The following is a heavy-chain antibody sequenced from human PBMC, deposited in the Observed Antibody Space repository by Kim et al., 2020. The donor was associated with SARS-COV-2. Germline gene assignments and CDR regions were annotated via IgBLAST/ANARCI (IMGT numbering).Heavy chain of an antibody. V-gene: IGHV3-23*01. J-gene: IGHJ1*01. D-gene: IGHD2-2*01. Sequence: GGSLRLSCAASGFTFSSSPITWVRQAPGKGLEWVSRIRGSGSISSSSASVSVQFTISISNSHSTGSLPLHILRPNTAAVSVCSKTRMPGYF. CDR2: IRGSGSIS. CDR3: SKTRMPGYF. CDR1: GFTFSSSP.